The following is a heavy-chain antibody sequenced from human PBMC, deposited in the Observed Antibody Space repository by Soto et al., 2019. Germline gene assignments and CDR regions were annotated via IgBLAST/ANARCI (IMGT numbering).Heavy chain of an antibody. V-gene: IGHV4-31*01. CDR2: IYYSGGT. CDR3: ARDASSSWHYFDY. Sequence: QVQLQESGPGLVKPSQTLSLTCTVSGGSISSGNYYWSWIRQHPGKGLGWIGYIYYSGGTYYNPSLKSVVTILVDTSKNQFSLNLMSVTAADTAIYFCARDASSSWHYFDYCGRGTLVTVSS. J-gene: IGHJ4*02. CDR1: GGSISSGNYY. D-gene: IGHD6-13*01.